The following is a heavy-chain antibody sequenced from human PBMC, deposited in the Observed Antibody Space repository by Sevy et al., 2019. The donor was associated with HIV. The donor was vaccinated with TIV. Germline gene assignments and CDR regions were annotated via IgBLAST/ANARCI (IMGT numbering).Heavy chain of an antibody. V-gene: IGHV3-49*03. D-gene: IGHD3-10*01. CDR1: GFTFGDYA. Sequence: GGSLRLSCTASGFTFGDYAMSWIRQTPGRGLEWVGFIRSKTYGGTTEYAASVKDRFTISRDDSKSIAYLQMNSLKTEDTALYYCTRLRGTSSAYYYFGMDVWGQGTTVTVSS. CDR3: TRLRGTSSAYYYFGMDV. CDR2: IRSKTYGGTT. J-gene: IGHJ6*02.